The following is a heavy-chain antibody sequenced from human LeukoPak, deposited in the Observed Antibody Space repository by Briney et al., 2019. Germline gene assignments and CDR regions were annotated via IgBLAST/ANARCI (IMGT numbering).Heavy chain of an antibody. CDR3: ARDRSYSIPD. V-gene: IGHV3-33*01. CDR1: GFTFSSYG. J-gene: IGHJ1*01. CDR2: IWYDGSNK. Sequence: GGSLRLSCAASGFTFSSYGMHWVRQTPGKGLEWVAVIWYDGSNKYYADSVKGRFTASRDNAKNSLYLQMNSLRGEDTAVYYCARDRSYSIPDWGQGTLVTVSS. D-gene: IGHD2-8*01.